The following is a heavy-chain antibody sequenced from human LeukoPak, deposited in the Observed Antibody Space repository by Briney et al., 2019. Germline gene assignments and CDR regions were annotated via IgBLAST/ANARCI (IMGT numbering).Heavy chain of an antibody. V-gene: IGHV4-4*02. Sequence: PSETLSLTCALSTXSGSSGNFWSWVRQPPGEGLEWIGEVHKSGRTNYNPSLKTRVTISIDASKNQLSLEVTSVTAADTAVYYCARELLGAPTPGAYWGQGTRVAVSS. CDR2: VHKSGRT. J-gene: IGHJ4*02. CDR3: ARELLGAPTPGAY. CDR1: TXSGSSGNF. D-gene: IGHD1-26*01.